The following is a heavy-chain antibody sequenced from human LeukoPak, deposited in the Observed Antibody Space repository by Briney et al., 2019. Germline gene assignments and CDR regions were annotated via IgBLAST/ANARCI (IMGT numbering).Heavy chain of an antibody. J-gene: IGHJ3*02. CDR1: GYTFTSYA. D-gene: IGHD3-22*01. V-gene: IGHV7-4-1*02. Sequence: ASVTVSCKASGYTFTSYAMNWVRQAPGQGLEWMGWINTNTGNPTYAQGFTGRFVFSLDTSVSTAYLQISSLKAEDTAVYYCARASSGYFRDAFDIWGQGTMVTVSS. CDR3: ARASSGYFRDAFDI. CDR2: INTNTGNP.